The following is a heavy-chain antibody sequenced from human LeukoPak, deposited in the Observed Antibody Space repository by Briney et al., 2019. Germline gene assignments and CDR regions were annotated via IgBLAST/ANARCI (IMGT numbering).Heavy chain of an antibody. CDR3: ARDHTSLDPFDY. CDR2: IYSGGTT. Sequence: GGSLRLSCAVSGFNVRSNYRSWVRQAPGKGLEWVSAIYSGGTTYYADSVKGRFTISRDNSKNMLYLQMHSLRVEDTAVYYCARDHTSLDPFDYWRQGTLVTVFS. J-gene: IGHJ4*02. CDR1: GFNVRSNY. D-gene: IGHD3/OR15-3a*01. V-gene: IGHV3-66*02.